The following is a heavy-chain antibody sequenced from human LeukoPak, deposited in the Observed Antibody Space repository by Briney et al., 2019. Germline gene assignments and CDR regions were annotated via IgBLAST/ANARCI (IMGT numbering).Heavy chain of an antibody. J-gene: IGHJ6*02. D-gene: IGHD3-22*01. CDR2: IWYDGSNK. Sequence: GGSLRLSCAASGFTFSSYGMHWVRQAPGKGLEWVVVIWYDGSNKYYADSVKGRFTISRDNSKNTLYLQMNSLRAEDTAVYYCAREGYYYDSSGTGYYYGMDVWGQGTTVTVSS. V-gene: IGHV3-33*08. CDR3: AREGYYYDSSGTGYYYGMDV. CDR1: GFTFSSYG.